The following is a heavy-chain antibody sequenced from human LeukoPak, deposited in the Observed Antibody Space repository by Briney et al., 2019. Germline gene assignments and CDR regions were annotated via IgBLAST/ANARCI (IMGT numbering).Heavy chain of an antibody. J-gene: IGHJ3*02. CDR2: IYYSGST. CDR1: GGSISSSSYY. CDR3: ARGPYYYDSSGYYWNDAFDI. Sequence: SETLSLTCTVSGGSISSSSYYWGWIRQPPGKGLEWIGSIYYSGSTDYNPSLKSRVTISVDTSKKQFSLKLSSVTAADTAVYYCARGPYYYDSSGYYWNDAFDIWGQGTMVTVSS. D-gene: IGHD3-22*01. V-gene: IGHV4-39*01.